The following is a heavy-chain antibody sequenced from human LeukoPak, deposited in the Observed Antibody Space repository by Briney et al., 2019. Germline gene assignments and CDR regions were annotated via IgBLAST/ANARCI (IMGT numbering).Heavy chain of an antibody. D-gene: IGHD3-9*01. Sequence: ASVKVSCKASGYTFTSYGISWVRQAPGQGLEWMGWISAYNGNTNYAQKLQGRVTVTTDTSTSTAYMELRSLRSDDTAVYYCARARTADYDILTGFNWFDPWGQGTLVTVSS. CDR3: ARARTADYDILTGFNWFDP. CDR2: ISAYNGNT. V-gene: IGHV1-18*01. CDR1: GYTFTSYG. J-gene: IGHJ5*02.